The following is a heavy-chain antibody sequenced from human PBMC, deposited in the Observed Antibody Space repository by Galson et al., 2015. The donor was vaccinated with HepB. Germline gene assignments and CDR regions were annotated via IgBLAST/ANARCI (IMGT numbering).Heavy chain of an antibody. Sequence: SLRLSCAASGFTFSSYAMSWVRQAPGKGLEWVSAISGSGGSTYYADSVKGRFTISRDNSKNTLYLQMNSLRAEDTAVYYCAKDPNCGGDCWRAEYFQHWGQGTLVTVSS. CDR3: AKDPNCGGDCWRAEYFQH. V-gene: IGHV3-23*01. D-gene: IGHD2-21*01. CDR2: ISGSGGST. CDR1: GFTFSSYA. J-gene: IGHJ1*01.